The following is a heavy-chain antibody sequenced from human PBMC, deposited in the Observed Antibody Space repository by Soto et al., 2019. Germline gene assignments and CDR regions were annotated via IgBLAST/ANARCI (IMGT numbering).Heavy chain of an antibody. CDR2: ASYDGSYN. V-gene: IGHV3-30*18. J-gene: IGHJ4*02. CDR1: GFTFSSFG. D-gene: IGHD5-12*01. CDR3: AKERSVVATTPDFDY. Sequence: GGSLSLSCAASGFTFSSFGMHWVRQAPGKGLEWVAVASYDGSYNYYADSVKGRFTISRDNSKNTLYLQMNSLRAEDTAVYYCAKERSVVATTPDFDYWGRGTLVTVSS.